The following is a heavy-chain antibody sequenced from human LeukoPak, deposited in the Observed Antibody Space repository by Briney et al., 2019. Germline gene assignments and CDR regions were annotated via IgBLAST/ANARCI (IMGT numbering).Heavy chain of an antibody. J-gene: IGHJ6*03. CDR1: GGSISSSSYY. V-gene: IGHV4-61*02. CDR2: IYTSGST. Sequence: SETLSLTCTVSGGSISSSSYYWSWIRQPAGKGLEWIGRIYTSGSTNYNPSLKSRVTMSVDTSKNQFSLKLSSVTAADTAVYYCVRGGNSPLMDVWGKGTTVTVSS. CDR3: VRGGNSPLMDV. D-gene: IGHD4-23*01.